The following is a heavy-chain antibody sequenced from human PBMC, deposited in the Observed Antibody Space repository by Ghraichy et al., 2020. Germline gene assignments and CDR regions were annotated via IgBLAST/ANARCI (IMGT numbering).Heavy chain of an antibody. CDR1: GFTFSSYS. J-gene: IGHJ6*02. CDR3: ARRLTRGGIPYVMDV. CDR2: ISSSSSTI. Sequence: GGSLRLSCAASGFTFSSYSMNWVRQAPGKGLEWVSYISSSSSTIYYADSVKGRFTISRDNAKNSLYLQMNSLRDEDTAVYYCARRLTRGGIPYVMDVWGQGTTVTVSS. D-gene: IGHD2-21*01. V-gene: IGHV3-48*02.